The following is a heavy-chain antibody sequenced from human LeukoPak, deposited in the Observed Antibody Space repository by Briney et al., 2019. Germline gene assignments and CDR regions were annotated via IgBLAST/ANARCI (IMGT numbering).Heavy chain of an antibody. V-gene: IGHV1-2*02. D-gene: IGHD6-13*01. CDR3: ARTLYIAAAPGGFDY. CDR2: INSNSGDR. J-gene: IGHJ4*02. CDR1: GYTFTAYY. Sequence: ASVKVSCKASGYTFTAYYMHWVRQAPGQGLEWMGWINSNSGDRGYAQKFQGRVTMTRDTSISTLYMDLSRLSSDDTAVYYCARTLYIAAAPGGFDYWGQGTLVTVSS.